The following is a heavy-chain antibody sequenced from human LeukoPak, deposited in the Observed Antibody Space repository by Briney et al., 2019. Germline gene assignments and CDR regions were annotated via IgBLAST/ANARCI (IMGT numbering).Heavy chain of an antibody. Sequence: PSETLSLTCAVYGGSFSGYDWSWIRQPPGKGLEWIGEIDHSGSTTYNPSLKSRVTISGDTSKNQFSLKLSSVTAADTAVYYCARGITKPDPIVVVPAAIRVAQAFDSWGQGTLVTVSP. V-gene: IGHV4-34*01. D-gene: IGHD2-2*01. J-gene: IGHJ4*02. CDR3: ARGITKPDPIVVVPAAIRVAQAFDS. CDR2: IDHSGST. CDR1: GGSFSGYD.